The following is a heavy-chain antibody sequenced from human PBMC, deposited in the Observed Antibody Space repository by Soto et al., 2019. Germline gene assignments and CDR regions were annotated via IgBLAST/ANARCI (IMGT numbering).Heavy chain of an antibody. CDR1: GFTFSNYA. CDR3: GRASISVAGTGLIDY. D-gene: IGHD6-19*01. CDR2: ISYDGSNK. J-gene: IGHJ4*02. V-gene: IGHV3-30-3*01. Sequence: PGGSLRLSCAASGFTFSNYAMHWVRHAPGKGLEWVAVISYDGSNKYYADSVKGRFTISRDNSKNTLYLQMNSLRAEDTAVYYCGRASISVAGTGLIDYWGQGTLVTVSS.